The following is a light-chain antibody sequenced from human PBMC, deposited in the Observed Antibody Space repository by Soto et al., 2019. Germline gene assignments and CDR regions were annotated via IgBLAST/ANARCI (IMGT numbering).Light chain of an antibody. CDR2: AAS. V-gene: IGKV1-9*01. J-gene: IGKJ5*01. CDR3: QQLNIDSYPIT. Sequence: IQLTQSPSSLSASIGDRVTITCRASQGISSFLAWYQQKPGKAPKLLIYAASTLQSGIPSSFSGSASGTDFTLTISSLQPEDFATYYCQQLNIDSYPITFGQGTRLEIK. CDR1: QGISSF.